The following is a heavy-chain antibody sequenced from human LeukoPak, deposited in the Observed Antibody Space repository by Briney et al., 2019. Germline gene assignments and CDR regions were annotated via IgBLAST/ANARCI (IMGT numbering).Heavy chain of an antibody. D-gene: IGHD6-25*01. CDR3: ARWSAQAFYFDY. CDR2: IYYSGST. CDR1: GGSITQTNY. V-gene: IGHV4-4*02. J-gene: IGHJ4*02. Sequence: SGTLSLTCGVSGGSITQTNYWTWVRQPPGKGLEWIGSIYYSGSTFCNPSLKSRVTISVDTSKNQFSLMLGSVTAADTAVYYCARWSAQAFYFDYWGQGTLVTVSS.